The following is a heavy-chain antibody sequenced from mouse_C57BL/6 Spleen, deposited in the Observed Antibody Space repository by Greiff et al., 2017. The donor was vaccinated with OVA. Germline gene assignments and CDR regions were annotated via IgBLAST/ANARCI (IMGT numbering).Heavy chain of an antibody. D-gene: IGHD2-3*01. V-gene: IGHV1-82*01. CDR1: GYAFSSSW. CDR3: AREVDGYYFFAY. J-gene: IGHJ3*01. Sequence: QVQLQQSGPELVKPGASVKLSCKASGYAFSSSWMNWVKQRPGKGLEWIGRIYPGDGDTNYNGKFKGKATLTADKSSSTAYMQLSSLTSEDSAVYFCAREVDGYYFFAYWGKGTLVTVSA. CDR2: IYPGDGDT.